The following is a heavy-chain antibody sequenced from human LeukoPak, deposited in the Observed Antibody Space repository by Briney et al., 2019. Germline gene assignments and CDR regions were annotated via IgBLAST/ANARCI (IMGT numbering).Heavy chain of an antibody. CDR1: GYTFTGYY. Sequence: ASVKVSCKASGYTFTGYYMHWVRQAPGQGLGWMGWINPNSGGTNYAQKFQGRVTMTRDTSISTAYMELSRLRSDDTAVYYCARDAYDILTGYYKAPYYFDYWGQGTLVTVSS. D-gene: IGHD3-9*01. CDR2: INPNSGGT. V-gene: IGHV1-2*02. CDR3: ARDAYDILTGYYKAPYYFDY. J-gene: IGHJ4*02.